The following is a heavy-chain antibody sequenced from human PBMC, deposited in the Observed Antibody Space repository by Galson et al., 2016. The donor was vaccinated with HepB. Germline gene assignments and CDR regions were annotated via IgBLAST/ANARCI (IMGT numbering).Heavy chain of an antibody. J-gene: IGHJ4*02. CDR1: GFTFSSYW. D-gene: IGHD5/OR15-5a*01. V-gene: IGHV3-7*01. CDR3: ARFVRRSSVNADY. CDR2: IKDDGSEK. Sequence: SLRLSCAVSGFTFSSYWMSWVRQAPGKGLEWVANIKDDGSEKYYVDSVKGRFTISRDNAKHSLYLQMNSLRAEDTAVYCCARFVRRSSVNADYWGQGTLVTVSS.